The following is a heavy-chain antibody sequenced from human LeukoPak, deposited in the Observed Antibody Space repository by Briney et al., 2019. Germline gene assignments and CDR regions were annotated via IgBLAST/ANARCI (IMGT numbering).Heavy chain of an antibody. J-gene: IGHJ4*02. Sequence: ASVKVSCKASGYTFTGYYMHWVRQAPGQGLEWVGWINPDSGGTNYAQKFQGRVTMTRNTSISTAYMELSSLRSEDTAVYYCARRSSGYYPDYWGQGTLVTVSS. CDR2: INPDSGGT. CDR1: GYTFTGYY. V-gene: IGHV1-2*02. D-gene: IGHD3-22*01. CDR3: ARRSSGYYPDY.